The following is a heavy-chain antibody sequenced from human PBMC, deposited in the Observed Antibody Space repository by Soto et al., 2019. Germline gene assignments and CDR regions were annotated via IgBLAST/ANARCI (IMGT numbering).Heavy chain of an antibody. CDR2: IYYTGST. CDR3: TRVGGYYGDYPNFDY. Sequence: SETLSLTCTVSGSSISPYYWSWIRQPPGKGLEWIGYIYYTGSTKYNPSLKSRVTISLGTSRNQLSLKLSSVTAADTAVYYCTRVGGYYGDYPNFDYWGPGTLVTGLL. D-gene: IGHD4-17*01. V-gene: IGHV4-59*01. CDR1: GSSISPYY. J-gene: IGHJ4*02.